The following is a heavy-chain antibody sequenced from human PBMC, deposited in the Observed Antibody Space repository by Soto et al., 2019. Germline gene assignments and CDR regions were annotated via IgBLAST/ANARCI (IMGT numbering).Heavy chain of an antibody. D-gene: IGHD2-15*01. CDR3: VQGGTYNWFDH. Sequence: GSGPTLVNPTQTLTLTCTFSGFSLRTSGMCVSWIREPPGKALEWLARIDWDDDKYYSTSLKTRLTISKDTSKNQVVLKMTNMDPVDTATYCGVQGGTYNWFDHWGQGTLVTVSS. CDR1: GFSLRTSGMC. CDR2: IDWDDDK. J-gene: IGHJ5*02. V-gene: IGHV2-70*11.